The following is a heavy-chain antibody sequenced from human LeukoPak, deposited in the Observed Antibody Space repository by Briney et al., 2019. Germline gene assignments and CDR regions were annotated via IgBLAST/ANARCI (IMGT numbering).Heavy chain of an antibody. J-gene: IGHJ3*02. V-gene: IGHV3-15*01. Sequence: GSLRLSCAASGFTFSNAWMSWVRPAPGKGLEWVGRIKSKTDGGTTDYAAPVKGRFTISRDDSKNTLYLQMNSLKTEDTAVYYCTTDTRTYYDILTGADAFDIWGQGTMVTVSS. CDR3: TTDTRTYYDILTGADAFDI. D-gene: IGHD3-9*01. CDR1: GFTFSNAW. CDR2: IKSKTDGGTT.